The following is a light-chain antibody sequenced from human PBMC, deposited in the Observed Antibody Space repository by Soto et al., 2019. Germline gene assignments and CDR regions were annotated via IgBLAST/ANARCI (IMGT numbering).Light chain of an antibody. CDR3: QQRSNFMYT. J-gene: IGKJ2*01. V-gene: IGKV3-11*01. CDR1: HSVSSN. CDR2: DAS. Sequence: EIVLTQSPATLSLSPGERVTLSCRASHSVSSNLAWYQQKPGQAPRLLINDASNRATGIPARFSGSGSGTDFTLTISSLEPEDFAVYYCQQRSNFMYTFGQGTKLELK.